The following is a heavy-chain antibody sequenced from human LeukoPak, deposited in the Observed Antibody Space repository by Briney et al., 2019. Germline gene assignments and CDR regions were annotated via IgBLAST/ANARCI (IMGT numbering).Heavy chain of an antibody. J-gene: IGHJ5*02. V-gene: IGHV1-2*02. CDR1: GYTFTGYY. CDR2: INPNSGGT. Sequence: ASVKVPCKASGYTFTGYYMHWVRQAPGQGLEWMGWINPNSGGTNYAQKFQGRVTMTRDTSISTAYMELSRLRSDDTAVYYCASGPLGRLWPPVVDWFDPWGQGTLVTVSS. CDR3: ASGPLGRLWPPVVDWFDP. D-gene: IGHD2-21*01.